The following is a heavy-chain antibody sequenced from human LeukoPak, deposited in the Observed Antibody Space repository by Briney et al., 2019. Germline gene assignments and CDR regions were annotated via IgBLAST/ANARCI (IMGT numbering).Heavy chain of an antibody. CDR3: AKGARLFCSSISCYLGDY. J-gene: IGHJ4*02. CDR2: ISNSGGST. D-gene: IGHD2-2*01. Sequence: GGSLRPSCAASGFTFSNYAMSWVHQAPGKGLEWVSGISNSGGSTYYADSVKGRFTISRDNSKNTLYLQMNSLRAEDTAVYYCAKGARLFCSSISCYLGDYWGQGSLVTVSS. CDR1: GFTFSNYA. V-gene: IGHV3-23*01.